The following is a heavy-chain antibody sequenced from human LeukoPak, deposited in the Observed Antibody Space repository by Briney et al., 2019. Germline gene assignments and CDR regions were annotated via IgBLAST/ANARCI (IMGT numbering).Heavy chain of an antibody. CDR3: ARDLGSGYYDSSGYY. Sequence: GGSLRLSCAASGFTFNSYPMHWVRQAPGKGLEWVAVISYDGSNKYYADSVKGRFTISRDNSKNTLYLQMNSLRAEDTAVYYCARDLGSGYYDSSGYYWGQGTLVTVSS. D-gene: IGHD3-22*01. CDR1: GFTFNSYP. CDR2: ISYDGSNK. J-gene: IGHJ4*02. V-gene: IGHV3-30-3*01.